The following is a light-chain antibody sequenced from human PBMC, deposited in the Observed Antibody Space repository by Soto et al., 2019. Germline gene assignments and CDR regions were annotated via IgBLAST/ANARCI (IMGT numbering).Light chain of an antibody. V-gene: IGKV3-15*01. J-gene: IGKJ1*01. Sequence: EIVMTQSPATLSVSPGERATLSCRASQSLSTNLAWYQQKPGQAPRLLIYRASTRATGIPARFSGSGSGTDFTLTISRLEPEDFAVYYCQQYGSSGTFGQGTKVDIK. CDR2: RAS. CDR3: QQYGSSGT. CDR1: QSLSTN.